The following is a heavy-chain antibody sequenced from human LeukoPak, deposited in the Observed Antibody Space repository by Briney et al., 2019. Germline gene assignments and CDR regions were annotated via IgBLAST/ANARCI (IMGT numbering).Heavy chain of an antibody. D-gene: IGHD2-15*01. Sequence: PSETLSLTCRVSGGSINSSRYYWGWIRQPPGKGLEWIGTIFHTGRTYYNPSLKSRVTISVDTSKTQFSLRLSSVTAEDSAVYYCALEAATTWFDPWGQGALVTASS. CDR2: IFHTGRT. CDR1: GGSINSSRYY. J-gene: IGHJ5*02. CDR3: ALEAATTWFDP. V-gene: IGHV4-39*01.